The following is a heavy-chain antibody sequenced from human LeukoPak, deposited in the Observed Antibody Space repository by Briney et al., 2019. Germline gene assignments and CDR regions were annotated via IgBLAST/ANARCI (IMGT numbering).Heavy chain of an antibody. Sequence: ASVKGSCKASGYTLTYNNISWVRQAPGQGLEWMGWISAYNGNTNFAQEFQGRVTMTTDTSTSTASMELRSLRSDDTAVYYCARDQGIYNHRIIDSWGQGTLVTVSS. D-gene: IGHD5-12*01. CDR3: ARDQGIYNHRIIDS. CDR2: ISAYNGNT. J-gene: IGHJ4*02. CDR1: GYTLTYNN. V-gene: IGHV1-18*01.